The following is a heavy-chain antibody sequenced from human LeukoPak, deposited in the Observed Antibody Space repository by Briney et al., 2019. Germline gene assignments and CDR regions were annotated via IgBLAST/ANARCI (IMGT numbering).Heavy chain of an antibody. D-gene: IGHD3-9*01. CDR2: ISSSGSTI. Sequence: GGSLRLSCAASGFTFSSYEMNWVRQAPGKGLEWVSYISSSGSTIYYADSVKGRFIISRDNAKNSLYLQMNSLRAEDTAVYYCARDNYDILTGYLTNYFDYWGQGTLVTVSS. CDR1: GFTFSSYE. V-gene: IGHV3-48*03. J-gene: IGHJ4*02. CDR3: ARDNYDILTGYLTNYFDY.